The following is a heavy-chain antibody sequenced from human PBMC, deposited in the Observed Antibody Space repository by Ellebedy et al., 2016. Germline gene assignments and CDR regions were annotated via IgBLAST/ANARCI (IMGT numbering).Heavy chain of an antibody. V-gene: IGHV3-23*01. CDR1: GFTFSSYA. J-gene: IGHJ4*02. CDR3: AKSGEQQLVVVAFDY. Sequence: GESLRISXAASGFTFSSYAMSWVRQAPGKGLEWVSAISSSGASTDYADSVKGRFTISRDNSKNTLYLQMNSLRAEDTAVYYCAKSGEQQLVVVAFDYWGQGTLVTVSS. D-gene: IGHD6-13*01. CDR2: ISSSGAST.